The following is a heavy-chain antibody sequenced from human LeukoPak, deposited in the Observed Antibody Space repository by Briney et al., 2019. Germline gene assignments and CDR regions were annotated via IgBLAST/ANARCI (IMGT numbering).Heavy chain of an antibody. V-gene: IGHV3-30*18. D-gene: IGHD3-10*01. J-gene: IGHJ6*02. CDR3: AKDRPYGSGSYYVYYYYGMDV. CDR1: GFTFSSYG. CDR2: ISYDGSNK. Sequence: GGSLRLSCAASGFTFSSYGMHWVRQAPGKGLEWVAVISYDGSNKYYADSVKGRFTISRDNSKNTLYLQMNSLRAEDTAVYYCAKDRPYGSGSYYVYYYYGMDVWGQGTTVTVSS.